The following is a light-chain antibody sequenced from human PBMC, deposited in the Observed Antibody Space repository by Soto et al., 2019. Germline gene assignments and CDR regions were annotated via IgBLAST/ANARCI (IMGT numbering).Light chain of an antibody. J-gene: IGKJ1*01. V-gene: IGKV1-5*03. Sequence: DIQMTQSPSTLSESVGDRVTLTCRASQSISNWLAWYQQKPGEAPNLLIYKASTLESGVPSRFSGSGYGTEFALTISSLQPEDFATYYCQQYSYYSTFGQGTKVDIK. CDR2: KAS. CDR3: QQYSYYST. CDR1: QSISNW.